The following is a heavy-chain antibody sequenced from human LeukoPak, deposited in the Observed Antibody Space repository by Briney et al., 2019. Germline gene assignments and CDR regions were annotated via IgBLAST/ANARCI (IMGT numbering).Heavy chain of an antibody. CDR3: ARGPLMDV. Sequence: GGSVRLSCAASGFTFNSYNMNWVRQTPGKGLEWVSYISTGSSFIYYAGSVKGRFTISRDNAKSSLFLQMNSLRAEDTAVYYCARGPLMDVWGQGTTVTVSS. V-gene: IGHV3-21*01. J-gene: IGHJ6*02. CDR1: GFTFNSYN. CDR2: ISTGSSFI.